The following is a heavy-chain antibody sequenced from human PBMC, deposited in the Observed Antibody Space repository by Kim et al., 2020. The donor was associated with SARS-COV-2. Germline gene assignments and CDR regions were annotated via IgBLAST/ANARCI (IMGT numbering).Heavy chain of an antibody. Sequence: SETLSLTCAVYGGSFSGYYWSWIRQPPGKGLEWIGEINHSGSTNYNPSLKSRVTISVDTSKNQFSLKLSSVTAADTAVYYCARGHGAYYDSSGYYGMDVWGQGTTVTVSS. CDR3: ARGHGAYYDSSGYYGMDV. V-gene: IGHV4-34*01. CDR2: INHSGST. D-gene: IGHD3-22*01. J-gene: IGHJ6*02. CDR1: GGSFSGYY.